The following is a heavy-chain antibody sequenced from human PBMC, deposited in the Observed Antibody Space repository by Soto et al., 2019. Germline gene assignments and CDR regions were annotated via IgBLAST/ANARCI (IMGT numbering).Heavy chain of an antibody. J-gene: IGHJ6*03. V-gene: IGHV1-8*01. Sequence: ASVKVSCKASGYTFTSYDINWVRQATGQGLEWMGWMNPNSGNTGYAQKFQGRVTMTRNTSISTAYMELSSLRSEDTAVYYCARGGDAYGSGSPYYYYYYYMDVWGKGTTVTVSS. CDR1: GYTFTSYD. CDR3: ARGGDAYGSGSPYYYYYYYMDV. D-gene: IGHD3-10*01. CDR2: MNPNSGNT.